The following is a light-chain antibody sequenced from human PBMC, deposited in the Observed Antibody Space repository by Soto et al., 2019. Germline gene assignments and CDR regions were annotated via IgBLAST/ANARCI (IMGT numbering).Light chain of an antibody. Sequence: EIVLTQSPATLSLSPGERATLSCRASQSVSSYLAWYQQKPGQAPRLLIYDASNRATGIPARFSGSGSGTDFTLTISSLEPEDFAVYYCQYYGASPYPFGQGTRLEI. CDR3: QYYGASPYP. J-gene: IGKJ2*01. CDR2: DAS. V-gene: IGKV3-11*01. CDR1: QSVSSY.